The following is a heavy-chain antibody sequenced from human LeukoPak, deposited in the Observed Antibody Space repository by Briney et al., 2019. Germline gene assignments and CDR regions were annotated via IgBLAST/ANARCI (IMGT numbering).Heavy chain of an antibody. CDR2: ITGSGGAT. CDR3: ARDPYSGSYGNYYYYFMDV. D-gene: IGHD1-26*01. Sequence: GGSLRLSCAASGFTFGTYTMTWVRQAPGKGLEWVSAITGSGGATYYADSVKGRFTISRDNAKNSLYLQMNSLRAEDTAVYYCARDPYSGSYGNYYYYFMDVWGKGTTVTISS. J-gene: IGHJ6*03. CDR1: GFTFGTYT. V-gene: IGHV3-21*01.